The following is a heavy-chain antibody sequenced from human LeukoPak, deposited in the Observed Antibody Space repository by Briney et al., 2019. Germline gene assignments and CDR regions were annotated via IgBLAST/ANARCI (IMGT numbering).Heavy chain of an antibody. Sequence: GESLKISCKDSGYNFTSNWIGWVRQLPGKGLDWMGIIYPGDSDTRYSPSFQGQVTISADKSINTAYLQWSSLKASDTAIYYCARPGWSDGGLWGQGTMVTVSS. CDR1: GYNFTSNW. D-gene: IGHD1-1*01. CDR3: ARPGWSDGGL. J-gene: IGHJ3*01. CDR2: IYPGDSDT. V-gene: IGHV5-51*01.